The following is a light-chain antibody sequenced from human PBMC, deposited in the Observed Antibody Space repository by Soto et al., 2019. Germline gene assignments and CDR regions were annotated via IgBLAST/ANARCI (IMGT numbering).Light chain of an antibody. CDR3: HRYHYCPPERT. CDR2: GAS. CDR1: QSVGSN. V-gene: IGKV3-15*01. J-gene: IGKJ1*01. Sequence: EIVMTQSPATLSVSPGERATLSCRASQSVGSNLAWYQQKPGQAPRILIYGASTSATAILARFSGSGSGTGFTLTISSLQPEDYAISFCHRYHYCPPERTFGQGTKVEIK.